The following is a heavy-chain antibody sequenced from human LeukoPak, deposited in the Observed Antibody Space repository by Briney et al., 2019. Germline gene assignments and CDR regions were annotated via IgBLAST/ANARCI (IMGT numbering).Heavy chain of an antibody. J-gene: IGHJ4*02. D-gene: IGHD1-26*01. CDR3: ARSADSGSHSCPDY. V-gene: IGHV4-39*07. CDR1: GGSISSSSYY. CDR2: IYYSGST. Sequence: PSETLTLTCTVSGGSISSSSYYWGWIRQPPGKGLEWIGSIYYSGSTYYNPSLKSRVTISVDTSKNQFSLKLSSVTAADTAVYYCARSADSGSHSCPDYWGQGTLVTVSS.